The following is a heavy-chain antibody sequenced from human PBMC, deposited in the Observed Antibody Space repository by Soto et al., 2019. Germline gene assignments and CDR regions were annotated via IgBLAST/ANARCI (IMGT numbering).Heavy chain of an antibody. CDR3: ARARNDYGAWYYFDY. CDR1: GFTFHTYS. Sequence: EVQLVESGGGLVKPGGSLRLSCAVSGFTFHTYSMNWVRQAPGKGLEWVSSISPGSSNIYYAQSVKGRFTISRDNAKNSLSLQMTGLRDEDTAVYYCARARNDYGAWYYFDYWGQGTLVNVSS. D-gene: IGHD4-17*01. V-gene: IGHV3-21*01. J-gene: IGHJ4*02. CDR2: ISPGSSNI.